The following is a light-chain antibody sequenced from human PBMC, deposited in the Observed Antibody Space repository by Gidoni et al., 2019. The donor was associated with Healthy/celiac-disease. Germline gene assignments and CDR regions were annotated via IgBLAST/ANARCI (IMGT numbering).Light chain of an antibody. CDR1: QSISSY. CDR2: AAA. CDR3: QHSYSTLHVYT. V-gene: IGKV1-39*01. Sequence: DIQMTQSPSSLSASVGDRVTITCRASQSISSYLNWYQQKPGKAPKLLIYAAASLQSGVPSRFSGSGSGTDFTLTISSLQPEEFATYYWQHSYSTLHVYTFGQXTKLEIK. J-gene: IGKJ2*01.